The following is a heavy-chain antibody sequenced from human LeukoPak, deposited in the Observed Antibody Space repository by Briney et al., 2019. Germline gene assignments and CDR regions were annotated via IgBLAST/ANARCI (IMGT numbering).Heavy chain of an antibody. V-gene: IGHV3-7*01. CDR3: ARKAHCSGDSCPSYHDYGMAV. Sequence: GGSLRLSCEASGFTFSAYWMSWVRQAPGRGLEWVANINQDGTVKYYVDSVKGRFTLSRDNAKNSLFLQLKSLRVEDTAVYFCARKAHCSGDSCPSYHDYGMAVWGQGTTVTVSS. J-gene: IGHJ6*02. CDR2: INQDGTVK. CDR1: GFTFSAYW. D-gene: IGHD2-21*02.